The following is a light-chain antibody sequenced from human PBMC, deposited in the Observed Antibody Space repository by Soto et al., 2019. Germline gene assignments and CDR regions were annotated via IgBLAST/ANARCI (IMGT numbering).Light chain of an antibody. CDR1: QSVSSN. Sequence: DIVMTQSPGTLSVSPGERATLSCRASQSVSSNLAWYQQKPGQAPRLLIYDASTRATGIPARFSGSGSGTDFTLSLSSLQSEEFAVYFCQQDKTWPPYTFGQGTKLEI. V-gene: IGKV3-15*01. J-gene: IGKJ2*01. CDR2: DAS. CDR3: QQDKTWPPYT.